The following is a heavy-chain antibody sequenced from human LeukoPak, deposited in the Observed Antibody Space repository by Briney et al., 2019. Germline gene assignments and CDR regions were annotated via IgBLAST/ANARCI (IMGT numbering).Heavy chain of an antibody. J-gene: IGHJ5*01. CDR1: GFSVSSSY. CDR3: AKNLMGGSASAPTYRDS. D-gene: IGHD1-26*01. V-gene: IGHV3-23*01. Sequence: GGSLRLSCAASGFSVSSSYMNWVRQAPGKGLEWVSSISPSGGGTVYAASVKGRVTVSRDNSKNTLYLQMNGLRAEDTAVYSCAKNLMGGSASAPTYRDS. CDR2: ISPSGGGT.